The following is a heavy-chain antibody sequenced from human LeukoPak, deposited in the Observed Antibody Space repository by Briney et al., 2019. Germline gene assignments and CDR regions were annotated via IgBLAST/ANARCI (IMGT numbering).Heavy chain of an antibody. V-gene: IGHV1-18*01. CDR2: VSAYTGNT. J-gene: IGHJ4*02. Sequence: ASVKVSCKASGYTFTSYGISWVRQAPGQGLEWMGWVSAYTGNTNYAQKLQGRVTMTTDTSTSTAYMELRSLRSDDTAVYYCARVLAYYYDSSGYYPYFDYWGQGTLVTVSS. CDR1: GYTFTSYG. D-gene: IGHD3-22*01. CDR3: ARVLAYYYDSSGYYPYFDY.